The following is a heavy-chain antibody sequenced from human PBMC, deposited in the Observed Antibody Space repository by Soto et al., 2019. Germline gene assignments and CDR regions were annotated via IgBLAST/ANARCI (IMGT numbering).Heavy chain of an antibody. Sequence: QVQLVQSGAEVKKPGSSVKVSCKASGGTFSSYAISWVRQAPGQGLEWMGGIIPIFGTANYAQKFQGRVTSTADESTSTAYMELSSLRSEDTAVYYCESEGDRGRTYYYGMDVWGQGTTVTVSS. CDR1: GGTFSSYA. D-gene: IGHD3-10*01. CDR3: ESEGDRGRTYYYGMDV. CDR2: IIPIFGTA. J-gene: IGHJ6*02. V-gene: IGHV1-69*01.